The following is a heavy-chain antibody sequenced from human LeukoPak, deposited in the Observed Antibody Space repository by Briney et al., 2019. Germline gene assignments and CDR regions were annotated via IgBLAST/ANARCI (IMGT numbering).Heavy chain of an antibody. CDR1: GFTFNSYW. J-gene: IGHJ4*02. D-gene: IGHD1-1*01. CDR2: IKRDGSEK. Sequence: GGSLRLSCAASGFTFNSYWMSWVRQAPGKGLEWVANIKRDGSEKSYVDSVKGRFTISRGNAENSLYLQMNSLRAEDTAVYYCARATISTTGSVDYWGQGTLVTVSS. CDR3: ARATISTTGSVDY. V-gene: IGHV3-7*01.